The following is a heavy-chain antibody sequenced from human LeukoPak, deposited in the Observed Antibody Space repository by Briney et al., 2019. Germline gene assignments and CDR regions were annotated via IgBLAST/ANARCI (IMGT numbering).Heavy chain of an antibody. Sequence: GASVKVSCKASGYTFTSYDINWVRQATGQGLEWMGIINPSGGSTSYAQKFQGRVTMTRDTSTSTVYMELSSLRSEDTAVYYCARGSDYGDSPMEKEGDYWGQGTLVTVS. CDR3: ARGSDYGDSPMEKEGDY. D-gene: IGHD4-17*01. J-gene: IGHJ4*02. CDR2: INPSGGST. CDR1: GYTFTSYD. V-gene: IGHV1-46*01.